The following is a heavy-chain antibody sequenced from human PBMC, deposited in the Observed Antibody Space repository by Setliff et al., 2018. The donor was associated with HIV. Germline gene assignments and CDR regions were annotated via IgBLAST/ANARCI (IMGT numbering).Heavy chain of an antibody. CDR3: ARLSKYYDFWTPNY. J-gene: IGHJ4*02. CDR2: IWPDDSDT. D-gene: IGHD3-3*01. Sequence: PGESLKISCKASGYTFTNYWVGWVRQMPGNGLEWVGLIWPDDSDTIYSPSFQGQVTLSADKSITTVYLQWSSLEAPDTAMYYCARLSKYYDFWTPNYWGQGTQVTVSS. V-gene: IGHV5-51*01. CDR1: GYTFTNYW.